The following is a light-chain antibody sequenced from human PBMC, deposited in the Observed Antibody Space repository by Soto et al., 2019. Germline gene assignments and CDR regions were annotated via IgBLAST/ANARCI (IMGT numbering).Light chain of an antibody. CDR2: GAS. CDR3: RHYEWWCT. Sequence: EIVQTHSPGTLVFSPGDRATLSCRASGSFNKAYVVWYQVKPGQAPRRLIYGASSRATGIPDSFSGRGFVTYFTLTINRLQSEDFGVYFRRHYEWWCTFGQGIEVDI. CDR1: GSFNKAY. V-gene: IGKV3-20*01. J-gene: IGKJ1*01.